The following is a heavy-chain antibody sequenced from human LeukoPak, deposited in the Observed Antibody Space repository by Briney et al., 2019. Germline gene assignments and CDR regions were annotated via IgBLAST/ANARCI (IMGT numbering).Heavy chain of an antibody. CDR3: AKAIEKYSSSFD. CDR2: IRYDGSNK. CDR1: GFTFSSYG. J-gene: IGHJ4*02. Sequence: GGSLRLSCAASGFTFSSYGMHWVRQAPGKGLEWVAFIRYDGSNKYYADSVKGRFTISRDNSKNTLYLQMNSLRAEDTAVYYCAKAIEKYSSSFDWGQGTLVTVSS. V-gene: IGHV3-30*02. D-gene: IGHD6-13*01.